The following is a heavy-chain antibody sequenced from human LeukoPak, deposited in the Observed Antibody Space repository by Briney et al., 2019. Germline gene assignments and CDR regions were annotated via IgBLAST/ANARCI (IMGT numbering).Heavy chain of an antibody. CDR3: ASTNYDSSVVY. CDR1: GFTFSSYS. D-gene: IGHD3-22*01. J-gene: IGHJ4*02. V-gene: IGHV3-21*01. Sequence: PGGSLRLSCAASGFTFSSYSMNWVRQAPGKGLEWVSSISSSSNYIYYADAVKGRFTISRDNAKNSLYPQMNSLRAEDTALYYCASTNYDSSVVYWGQGTLVTVSS. CDR2: ISSSSNYI.